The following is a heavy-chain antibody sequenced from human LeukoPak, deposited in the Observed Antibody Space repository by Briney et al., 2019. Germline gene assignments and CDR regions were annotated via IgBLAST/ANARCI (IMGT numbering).Heavy chain of an antibody. V-gene: IGHV3-74*01. CDR2: INSDGNIT. D-gene: IGHD3-10*02. J-gene: IGHJ3*02. Sequence: GGSLRLSCTASGLIFGSYWMHWFDQAPGRGLSWLSRINSDGNITTYADSVRGRFTISRDNAKNTLYLQMSSLRVDDTAVYFCARRGLVPAFDIWGQGTVVSVTS. CDR1: GLIFGSYW. CDR3: ARRGLVPAFDI.